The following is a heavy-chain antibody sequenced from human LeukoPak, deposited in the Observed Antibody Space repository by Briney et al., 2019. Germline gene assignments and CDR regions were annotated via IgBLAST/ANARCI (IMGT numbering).Heavy chain of an antibody. CDR3: AKDWYLFDY. J-gene: IGHJ4*02. CDR2: ISNDGTNK. D-gene: IGHD6-13*01. CDR1: GFTFSTYG. Sequence: PGGSLRLSCAASGFTFSTYGMHWVRQAPGKGLEWVAVISNDGTNKYYADFVRGRFTVSRDNSKNTLYLQMISLRAEDTAVYYCAKDWYLFDYWGQGTLVIVSS. V-gene: IGHV3-30*18.